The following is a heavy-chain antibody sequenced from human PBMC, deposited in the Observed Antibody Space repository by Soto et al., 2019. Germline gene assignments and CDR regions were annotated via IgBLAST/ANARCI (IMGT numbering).Heavy chain of an antibody. J-gene: IGHJ3*02. CDR2: IKQDGTEK. D-gene: IGHD5-18*01. V-gene: IGHV3-7*01. CDR3: AGGDTPMITGMDSFDI. Sequence: GGSLRLSCAASGFTFSRYWMNWVRQAPGKGLEWVANIKQDGTEKNYVDSVKGRFTISRDNARKSLYLQMDSLRAEDTAVYFCAGGDTPMITGMDSFDIWGQGTMVTVS. CDR1: GFTFSRYW.